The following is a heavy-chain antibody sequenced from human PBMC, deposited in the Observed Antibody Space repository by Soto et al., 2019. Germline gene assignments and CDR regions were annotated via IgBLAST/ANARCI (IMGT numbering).Heavy chain of an antibody. V-gene: IGHV4-34*01. J-gene: IGHJ5*02. CDR1: GGSFSGYY. CDR2: INHSGST. Sequence: SETLSLTCAVYGGSFSGYYWSWIRQPPGKGLEWIGEINHSGSTNYNPSLKSRVTISVDTSKNQFSLKLSSVTAADTAVYYCAKASYRNWFDPWVQATLVTLSS. D-gene: IGHD2-2*01. CDR3: AKASYRNWFDP.